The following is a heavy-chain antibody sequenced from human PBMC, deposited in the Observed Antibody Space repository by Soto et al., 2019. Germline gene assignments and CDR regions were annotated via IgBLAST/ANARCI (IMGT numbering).Heavy chain of an antibody. J-gene: IGHJ6*02. D-gene: IGHD6-13*01. CDR1: GGSFSGYY. CDR3: ARGPGYSSPQGYDYYYGMDV. CDR2: INHSGST. Sequence: SETLSLTCAVYGGSFSGYYWSWIRQPPGKGLEWIGEINHSGSTNYNPSLKSRVTISVDTSKNQFSLKLSSVTAADTAVYYGARGPGYSSPQGYDYYYGMDVWGQGTTVTVSS. V-gene: IGHV4-34*01.